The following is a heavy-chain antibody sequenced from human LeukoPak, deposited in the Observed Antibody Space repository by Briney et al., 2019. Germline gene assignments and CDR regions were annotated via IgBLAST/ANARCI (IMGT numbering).Heavy chain of an antibody. CDR2: MNPNSGNT. Sequence: GASVKVSCKASGYTFTSYDINWVRQATGQGLEWMGWMNPNSGNTGYAQKFQGRVTITRNTSISTAYMELSSLRSEDTAVYYCARRTVAGTAYYYYYYMDVWGKGTTVTVSS. CDR1: GYTFTSYD. CDR3: ARRTVAGTAYYYYYYMDV. J-gene: IGHJ6*03. D-gene: IGHD6-19*01. V-gene: IGHV1-8*03.